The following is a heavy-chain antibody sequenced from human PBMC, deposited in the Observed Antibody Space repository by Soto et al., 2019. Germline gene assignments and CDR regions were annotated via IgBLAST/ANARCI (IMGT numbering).Heavy chain of an antibody. V-gene: IGHV3-33*01. CDR3: ASDLVGTSDFYCLGV. Sequence: GGSLRLSCAASGFTFSNYGMHWVRQAPGKGLEWVAIIWHDGNNKYYADSVRGRFIISRYNSKNRRYLQMNSLRAEDTAVYYCASDLVGTSDFYCLGVWRQGTPVTVSS. D-gene: IGHD1-26*01. CDR2: IWHDGNNK. CDR1: GFTFSNYG. J-gene: IGHJ6*02.